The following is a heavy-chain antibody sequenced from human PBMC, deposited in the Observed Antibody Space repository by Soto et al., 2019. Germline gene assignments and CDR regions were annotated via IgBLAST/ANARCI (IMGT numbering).Heavy chain of an antibody. CDR3: ATDYYYDSGSH. Sequence: EVQLLESGGGLVQPGGSLRLSCAASGFTFSTYAMTWVRQAPGKGLEWVSGIVGNGGATYYADSVTGRFSISRDNSKNTLYLQMNSLRPEDTAVYYCATDYYYDSGSHWGQGTLVIVSA. CDR1: GFTFSTYA. D-gene: IGHD3-10*01. V-gene: IGHV3-23*01. CDR2: IVGNGGAT. J-gene: IGHJ4*02.